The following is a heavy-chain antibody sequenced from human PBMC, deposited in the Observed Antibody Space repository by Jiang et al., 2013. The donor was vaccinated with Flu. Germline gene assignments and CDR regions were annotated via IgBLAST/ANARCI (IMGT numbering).Heavy chain of an antibody. CDR1: GGSISSSSYY. D-gene: IGHD3-10*01. V-gene: IGHV4-39*01. J-gene: IGHJ3*02. CDR3: ARRLRVDAFDI. CDR2: IYYSGST. Sequence: PGLVKPSETLSLTCTVSGGSISSSSYYWGWIRQPPGKGLEWIGSIYYSGSTYYNPSLKSRVTISVDTSKNQFSLKLSSVTAADTAVYYCARRLRVDAFDIWGQGTMVTVSS.